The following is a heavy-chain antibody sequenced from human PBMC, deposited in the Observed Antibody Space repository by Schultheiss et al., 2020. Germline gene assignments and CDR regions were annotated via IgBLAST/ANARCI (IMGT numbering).Heavy chain of an antibody. D-gene: IGHD3-10*01. CDR3: ARGAQTMVRGVIISYYYSGMDV. CDR2: IYYSGST. V-gene: IGHV4-30-2*01. J-gene: IGHJ6*02. Sequence: TLSLTCAVSGGSISSGGYSWSWIRQPPGKGLEWIGYIYYSGSTNYNPSLKSRVTISVDTSKNQFSLKLSSVTAADTAVYYCARGAQTMVRGVIISYYYSGMDVWGEGSTVNV. CDR1: GGSISSGGYS.